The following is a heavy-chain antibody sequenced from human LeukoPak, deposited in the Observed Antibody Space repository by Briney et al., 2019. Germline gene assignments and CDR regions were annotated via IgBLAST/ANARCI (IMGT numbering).Heavy chain of an antibody. CDR1: GFTFSSYS. J-gene: IGHJ4*02. CDR3: ARGIAVAGKGAFDY. V-gene: IGHV3-21*01. D-gene: IGHD6-19*01. Sequence: GGSLRLSCAASGFTFSSYSMNWVRQAPGKGLEWVSSISSSSSYIYYADSVKGRFTISRGNAKNSLYLQMNSLRAEDTAVYYCARGIAVAGKGAFDYWGQGTLVTVSS. CDR2: ISSSSSYI.